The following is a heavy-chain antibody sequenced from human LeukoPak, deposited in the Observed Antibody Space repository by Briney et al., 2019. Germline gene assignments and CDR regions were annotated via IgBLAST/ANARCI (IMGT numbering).Heavy chain of an antibody. CDR1: GGSTSSSSYY. CDR2: IYYSGST. D-gene: IGHD3-10*01. J-gene: IGHJ4*02. CDR3: ARHELFGELLQNYFDY. Sequence: SETLSLTCTVSGGSTSSSSYYWGWIRQPPGKGLEWIGSIYYSGSTYYNPSLKSRVTISVDTSKNQFSLKLSSVTATDTAVYYCARHELFGELLQNYFDYWGQGTLVTVSS. V-gene: IGHV4-39*01.